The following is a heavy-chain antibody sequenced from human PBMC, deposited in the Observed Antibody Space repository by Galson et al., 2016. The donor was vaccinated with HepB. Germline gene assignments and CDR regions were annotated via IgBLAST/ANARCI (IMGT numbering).Heavy chain of an antibody. CDR2: IKHSGPT. CDR1: GASISSSY. J-gene: IGHJ4*02. V-gene: IGHV4-59*01. D-gene: IGHD2-15*01. Sequence: SETLSLTCTVSGASISSSYWGWIRQPPGKGLELIGYIKHSGPTNYNHSLRSRVTISLDTSKNQVSLKLTSVTAADTAVYYCDRAPGCRGGSCYAFDDWGQGTLVTVSS. CDR3: DRAPGCRGGSCYAFDD.